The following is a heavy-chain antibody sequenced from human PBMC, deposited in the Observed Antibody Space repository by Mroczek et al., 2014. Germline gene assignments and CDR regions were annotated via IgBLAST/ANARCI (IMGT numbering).Heavy chain of an antibody. CDR2: ISYDGSNK. CDR1: GFTFSSYG. V-gene: IGHV3-30*03. D-gene: IGHD2-2*01. Sequence: QVQLVESGGGVVQPGRSLRLSCAASGFTFSSYGMHWVRQAPGKGLEWVAVISYDGSNKYYADSVKGRFTISRDNSKNTLYLQMNSLRAEDTAVYYCASGRYCSSTSCFHFDYWGQGTLVTVSS. J-gene: IGHJ4*02. CDR3: ASGRYCSSTSCFHFDY.